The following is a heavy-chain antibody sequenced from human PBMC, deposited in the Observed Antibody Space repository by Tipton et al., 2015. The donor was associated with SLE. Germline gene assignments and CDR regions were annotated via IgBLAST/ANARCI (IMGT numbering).Heavy chain of an antibody. Sequence: TLSLTCTVSGDSITSFNQYWSWIRQPPGRRLEYLASLYHSGDTYYNPSLRSRLTISMDTSKNQFSLRLRSVTAADTAVYYCVRINSGASRLFDYWGQGMLVAVSS. J-gene: IGHJ4*02. D-gene: IGHD1-26*01. CDR1: GDSITSFNQY. CDR2: LYHSGDT. CDR3: VRINSGASRLFDY. V-gene: IGHV4-39*07.